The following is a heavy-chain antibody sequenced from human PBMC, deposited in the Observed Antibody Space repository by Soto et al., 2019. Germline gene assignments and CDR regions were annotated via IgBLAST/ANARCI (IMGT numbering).Heavy chain of an antibody. CDR3: ARYYDTSNRPYFHH. CDR2: IYYSGAT. D-gene: IGHD3-22*01. J-gene: IGHJ1*01. V-gene: IGHV4-39*01. Sequence: SETLSLTCAVSGGSISSTTYYWAWIRQPPGKGLEWVATIYYSGATYYNPSLKSRLTISIDTSKNQFSLRLSSVTAADTAMYYCARYYDTSNRPYFHHWGQGTRVT. CDR1: GGSISSTTYY.